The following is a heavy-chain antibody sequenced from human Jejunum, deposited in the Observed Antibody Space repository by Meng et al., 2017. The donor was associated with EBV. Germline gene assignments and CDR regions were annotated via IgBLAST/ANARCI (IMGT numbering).Heavy chain of an antibody. CDR2: YYNSGST. D-gene: IGHD1-26*01. CDR3: ARQGPSGRTFDY. CDR1: GGSISSSSYY. J-gene: IGHJ4*02. V-gene: IGHV4-39*01. Sequence: HLQLQESEPGLVKPSETLSLTCTVSGGSISSSSYYWGWIRQPRGKGLEWIGTYYNSGSTYYNPSLKSRVTISVDTSKNQFSLKLISVTAADTAAYYCARQGPSGRTFDYWGQGTLVTVSS.